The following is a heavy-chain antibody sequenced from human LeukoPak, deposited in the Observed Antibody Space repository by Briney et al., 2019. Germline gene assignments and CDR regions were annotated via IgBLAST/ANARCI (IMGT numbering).Heavy chain of an antibody. CDR1: GGSISSYY. J-gene: IGHJ4*02. V-gene: IGHV4-34*01. CDR3: ARGLNYYGSGSYYY. Sequence: PSETLSLTCTVSGGSISSYYWSWIRQPAGKGLEWIGEINHSGSTNYNPSLKSRVTISVDTSKNQFSLKLSSVTAADTAVYYCARGLNYYGSGSYYYWGQGTLVTVSS. D-gene: IGHD3-10*01. CDR2: INHSGST.